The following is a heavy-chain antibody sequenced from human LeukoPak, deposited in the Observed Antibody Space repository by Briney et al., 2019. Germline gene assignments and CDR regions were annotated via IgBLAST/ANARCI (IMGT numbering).Heavy chain of an antibody. Sequence: ASVKVSCKASGGTFNSYAISWVRQAPGQGLEWMGWISAYNGNTNYAQKLQGRVTMTTDTSTSTAYMELRSLRSDDTAVYYCARKGKEDDLNWFDPWGQGTLVTVSS. CDR1: GGTFNSYA. V-gene: IGHV1-18*01. CDR2: ISAYNGNT. J-gene: IGHJ5*02. D-gene: IGHD1-1*01. CDR3: ARKGKEDDLNWFDP.